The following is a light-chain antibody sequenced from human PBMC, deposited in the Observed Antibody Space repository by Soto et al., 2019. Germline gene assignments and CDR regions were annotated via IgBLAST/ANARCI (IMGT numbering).Light chain of an antibody. CDR1: SSNIGSNT. Sequence: QLVLTQPPSASGTPGQRVTISCSGSSSNIGSNTVNWYQQLPGTAPKLLIYKNNQRPSGVPDRFSGSKSGTSASLAISGLQSEDEADYYCAAWHDSLNGPVFGGGTKVTAL. V-gene: IGLV1-44*01. CDR3: AAWHDSLNGPV. J-gene: IGLJ2*01. CDR2: KNN.